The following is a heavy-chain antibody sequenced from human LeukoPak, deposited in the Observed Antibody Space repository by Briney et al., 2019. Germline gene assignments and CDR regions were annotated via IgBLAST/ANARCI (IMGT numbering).Heavy chain of an antibody. CDR2: IYSGGST. Sequence: GSLHLSFAAPGFPFSSNYMSWVRRAPGKGLEWVSVIYSGGSTYYADSVKGRFTISRDNSKNTLYLQMNSLRAEDTAVYYCARVGAHDAFDIWGQGTMVTVSS. CDR1: GFPFSSNY. V-gene: IGHV3-53*05. D-gene: IGHD1-26*01. J-gene: IGHJ3*02. CDR3: ARVGAHDAFDI.